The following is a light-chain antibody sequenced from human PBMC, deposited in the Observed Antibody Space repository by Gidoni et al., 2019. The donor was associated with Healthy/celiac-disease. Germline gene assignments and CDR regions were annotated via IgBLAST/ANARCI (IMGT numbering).Light chain of an antibody. CDR2: EVS. J-gene: IGLJ1*01. CDR3: SSYTSSIYV. CDR1: SSDVGSDNY. Sequence: PGQSITISCTGTSSDVGSDNYVSWYQPHPGKAPNLMSYEVSNRPSGVSNRFSGSKSGNTASLTISGLQAEDEADYYCSSYTSSIYVFGTGTKVTVL. V-gene: IGLV2-14*01.